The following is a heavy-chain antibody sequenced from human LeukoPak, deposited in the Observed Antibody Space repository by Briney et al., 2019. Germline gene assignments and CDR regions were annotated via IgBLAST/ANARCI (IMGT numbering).Heavy chain of an antibody. CDR2: IYYSGST. CDR3: ARPIRDYVWGSYRYTDDAFDI. J-gene: IGHJ3*02. V-gene: IGHV4-34*01. D-gene: IGHD3-16*02. CDR1: GGSFSGYY. Sequence: SETLSLTCAVYGGSFSGYYWSWIRQPPGKGLEWIGSIYYSGSTYYNPSLKSRVTISVDTSKNQFSLKLSSVTAADTAVYYCARPIRDYVWGSYRYTDDAFDIWGQGTMVTVSS.